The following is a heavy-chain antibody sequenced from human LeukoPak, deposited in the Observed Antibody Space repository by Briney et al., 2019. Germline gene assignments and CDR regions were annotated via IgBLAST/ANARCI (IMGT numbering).Heavy chain of an antibody. D-gene: IGHD3-22*01. J-gene: IGHJ5*02. CDR2: INGDASNT. CDR1: GLTFNSYW. V-gene: IGHV3-74*03. CDR3: ARAMPHDIWFDP. Sequence: GGSLRLSCAASGLTFNSYWMHWVRQVAGKGLVWVARINGDASNTTYADSVKGRFTISRDNAKNTLYLQMNSLRVDDTAVYYCARAMPHDIWFDPWGQGSLVTVSS.